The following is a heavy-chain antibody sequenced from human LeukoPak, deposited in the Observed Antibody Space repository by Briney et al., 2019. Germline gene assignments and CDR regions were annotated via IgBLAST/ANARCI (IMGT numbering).Heavy chain of an antibody. J-gene: IGHJ4*02. Sequence: PGGSLRLSCAASGFTFSAHYLDWVRQAPGKGLEWVANINQDGSEKYYVDSVKGRFTISRDNAKNSLYLQMNSLRAEDTAVYYCARGGHNWNPETFDYWGQGTLVTVSS. CDR2: INQDGSEK. D-gene: IGHD1-20*01. CDR1: GFTFSAHY. V-gene: IGHV3-7*01. CDR3: ARGGHNWNPETFDY.